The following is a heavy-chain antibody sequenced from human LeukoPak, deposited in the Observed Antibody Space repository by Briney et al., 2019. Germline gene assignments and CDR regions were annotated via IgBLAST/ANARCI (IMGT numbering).Heavy chain of an antibody. CDR3: SCGRYCSGGSCYSESFDY. CDR1: GFTGSNNY. D-gene: IGHD2-15*01. J-gene: IGHJ4*02. CDR2: IRSEAYGGTT. Sequence: GSLRLSCAASGFTGSNNYMSWVRQAPGKGLEWVGFIRSEAYGGTTEYAASVKGRFTISRDDSKSIAYLQMNSLKTEDTAVYYCSCGRYCSGGSCYSESFDYWGQGTLVTVSS. V-gene: IGHV3-49*04.